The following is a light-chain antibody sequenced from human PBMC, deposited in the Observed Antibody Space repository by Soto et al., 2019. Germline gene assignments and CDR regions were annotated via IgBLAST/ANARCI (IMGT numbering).Light chain of an antibody. V-gene: IGKV1-33*01. CDR1: QDISNY. CDR2: DAS. J-gene: IGKJ4*01. CDR3: QQYDKLPIT. Sequence: DIQMTQSPSSLSASVGDRVTITCQASQDISNYLNWYQQKPGKAPKLLIYDASNLETGVPSRFSGSGSGTDSTFTISSLQPEDIATYYCQQYDKLPITFGGGTKVEIK.